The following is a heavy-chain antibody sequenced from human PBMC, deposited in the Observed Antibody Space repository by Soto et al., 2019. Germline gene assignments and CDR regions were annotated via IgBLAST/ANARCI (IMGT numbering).Heavy chain of an antibody. J-gene: IGHJ6*02. Sequence: QITLKESGPPLVKPTQTLTLTCTFSGFSLSTSGVGVGWIRQPPGKALEWLALIYWDDDKRYSPSLRSRLTTNKDTSKHQVVLTMTHMDPVDTATYYCIQSRCGGDCLQSYASHYYYGMDVWGQGTTVTVSS. CDR3: IQSRCGGDCLQSYASHYYYGMDV. D-gene: IGHD2-21*02. V-gene: IGHV2-5*02. CDR2: IYWDDDK. CDR1: GFSLSTSGVG.